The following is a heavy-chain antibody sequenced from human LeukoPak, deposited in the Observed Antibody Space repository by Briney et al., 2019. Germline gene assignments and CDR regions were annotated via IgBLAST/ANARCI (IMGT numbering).Heavy chain of an antibody. CDR1: GGSISSYY. CDR3: ARGTSYAYGDYLYGNNWFDP. D-gene: IGHD4-17*01. CDR2: IYYSGST. J-gene: IGHJ5*02. V-gene: IGHV4-59*01. Sequence: PSETLSLTCTVSGGSISSYYWSWIRQPPGKGLEWIGYIYYSGSTNYNPSLKSRVTISVDTSKNQFSLKLSSVTAADTAVYYCARGTSYAYGDYLYGNNWFDPWGQGTLVTVSS.